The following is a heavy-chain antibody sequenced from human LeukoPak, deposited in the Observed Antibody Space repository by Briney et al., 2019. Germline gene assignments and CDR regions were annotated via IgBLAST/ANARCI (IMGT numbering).Heavy chain of an antibody. J-gene: IGHJ3*02. CDR2: ISGSGGST. D-gene: IGHD2-21*01. Sequence: GGSLRLSCAASGFTFSSYAMSWVRQAPGKGLEWVSAISGSGGSTYYADSVKGQFTISRDNSWNTLYLQMSSLRAEDTAVYYCAKDQVISGSEASDIWGQGTMVTVSS. CDR3: AKDQVISGSEASDI. V-gene: IGHV3-23*01. CDR1: GFTFSSYA.